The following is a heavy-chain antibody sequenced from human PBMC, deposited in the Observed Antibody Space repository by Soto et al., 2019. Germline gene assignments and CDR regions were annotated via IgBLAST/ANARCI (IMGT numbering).Heavy chain of an antibody. CDR2: VSYDGITK. J-gene: IGHJ4*02. CDR3: TKEGLFWSRSFDS. CDR1: GFTLRSYP. D-gene: IGHD3-3*01. Sequence: PGGSLRLSCAASGFTLRSYPMHWVRQAPGKGLEWLAIVSYDGITKYAESVKGRFTISRDNSNNTLFLQMNSLRTEDTAVYYCTKEGLFWSRSFDSWGQGTLVTVSS. V-gene: IGHV3-30-3*02.